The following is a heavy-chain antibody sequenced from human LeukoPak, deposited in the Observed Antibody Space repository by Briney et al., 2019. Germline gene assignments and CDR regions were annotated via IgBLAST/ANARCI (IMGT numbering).Heavy chain of an antibody. CDR1: GFTVSSNY. CDR3: ARTYDFGRGPPGDAFDN. Sequence: GGSLRLSCAASGFTVSSNYMSWVRQAPGKGLEWVSYISSSSSTIYYADSVKGRFTISRDNAKNSLYLQMNSLRAEDTAVYYCARTYDFGRGPPGDAFDNWGPGTLVIVSS. V-gene: IGHV3-48*04. CDR2: ISSSSSTI. J-gene: IGHJ3*02. D-gene: IGHD3-3*01.